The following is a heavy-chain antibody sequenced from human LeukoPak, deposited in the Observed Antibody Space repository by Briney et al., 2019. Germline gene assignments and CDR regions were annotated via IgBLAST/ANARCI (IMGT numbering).Heavy chain of an antibody. Sequence: SETLSLTCTVSGGSISSSSYYWGWIRQPPGKGLEWIGEINHSGSTNYNPSLKSRVTISVDTSKNQFSLKLSSVTAADTAVYYCARLGYGSGSYYNWFDPWGQGTLVTVSS. V-gene: IGHV4-39*07. CDR1: GGSISSSSYY. J-gene: IGHJ5*02. CDR3: ARLGYGSGSYYNWFDP. CDR2: INHSGST. D-gene: IGHD3-10*01.